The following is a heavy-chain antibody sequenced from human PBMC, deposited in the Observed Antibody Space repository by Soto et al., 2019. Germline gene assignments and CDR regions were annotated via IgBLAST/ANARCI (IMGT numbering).Heavy chain of an antibody. J-gene: IGHJ5*01. V-gene: IGHV3-30-3*01. D-gene: IGHD3-16*01. Sequence: QVQLVESGGGVVQPGRSLRLSCAASEFTFSSYAIHWVRQAPGKGLEWVAAISYGGDNKYYADSVKGRFTISRDNSQSSLYLQMNSLRTEDTAVYYCARGGLLGYLASWGQGTPVTVSS. CDR1: EFTFSSYA. CDR2: ISYGGDNK. CDR3: ARGGLLGYLAS.